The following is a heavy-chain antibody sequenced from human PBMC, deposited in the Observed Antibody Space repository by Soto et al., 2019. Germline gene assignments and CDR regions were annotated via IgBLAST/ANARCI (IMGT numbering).Heavy chain of an antibody. Sequence: GGSLRLSCAASGFTFSSYAMHWVRQAPGKGLEWVAVISYDGSNKYYADSVKGRFTISRDKSKKTLYLQMNSLRAEDTAVYYCARDQGYDSSGYYEHWGQGTLVTVSS. J-gene: IGHJ4*02. CDR3: ARDQGYDSSGYYEH. CDR2: ISYDGSNK. CDR1: GFTFSSYA. V-gene: IGHV3-30-3*01. D-gene: IGHD3-22*01.